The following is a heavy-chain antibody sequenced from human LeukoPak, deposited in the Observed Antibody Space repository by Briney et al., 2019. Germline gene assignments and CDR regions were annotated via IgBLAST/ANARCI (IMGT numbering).Heavy chain of an antibody. D-gene: IGHD5-12*01. J-gene: IGHJ4*02. CDR3: AREPPVDIYSGYAPW. CDR1: GGSISSGDYY. CDR2: IYYSGST. Sequence: SETLSLTCTVSGGSISSGDYYWSWIRQPPGKGLEWIGYIYYSGSTYYNPSLKSRVTISVDTSKNQFSLKLSSVTAADTAVYYCAREPPVDIYSGYAPWWGQGTLVTVSS. V-gene: IGHV4-30-4*08.